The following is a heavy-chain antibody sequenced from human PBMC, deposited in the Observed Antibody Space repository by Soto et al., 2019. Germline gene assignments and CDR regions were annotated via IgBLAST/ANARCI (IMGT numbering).Heavy chain of an antibody. CDR1: GYTFTSYG. Sequence: GASVKVSCKASGYTFTSYGISWVRQAPGQGLEWMGWISAYNGNTNYAQKLQGRVTMTTDTSTSTAYMELRSLRSDDTAVYYCARALRYFDWLGYFDYWGQGTLVTVSS. J-gene: IGHJ4*02. V-gene: IGHV1-18*01. CDR3: ARALRYFDWLGYFDY. D-gene: IGHD3-9*01. CDR2: ISAYNGNT.